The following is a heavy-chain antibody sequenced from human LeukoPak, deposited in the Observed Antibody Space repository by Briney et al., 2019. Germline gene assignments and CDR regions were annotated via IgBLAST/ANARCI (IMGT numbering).Heavy chain of an antibody. J-gene: IGHJ4*02. D-gene: IGHD3-22*01. V-gene: IGHV4-39*01. Sequence: PSENLSLTCTVSGDFISSSNYYWGWIRQPPGKGLDWIGNIYYTGKTYYNPSLNSRVTISTDTSNNQFSLKLSSVTAADTAVYYCVRLYYYGSSLPPLWGQGTLVIVSS. CDR2: IYYTGKT. CDR1: GDFISSSNYY. CDR3: VRLYYYGSSLPPL.